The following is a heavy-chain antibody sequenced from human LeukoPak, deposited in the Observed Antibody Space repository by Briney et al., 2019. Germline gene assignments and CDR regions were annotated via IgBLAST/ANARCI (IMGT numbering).Heavy chain of an antibody. V-gene: IGHV3-23*01. CDR2: ISGSGGST. J-gene: IGHJ6*02. D-gene: IGHD4-17*01. CDR1: GFTFSSYA. CDR3: ARDLYAVTTSYYYYGMDV. Sequence: GGSLRLSCAASGFTFSSYAMSWVRQAPGKGLEWVSAISGSGGSTYYADSVKGRFTISRDNSKNTLYLQMNSLRAEDTAVYYCARDLYAVTTSYYYYGMDVWGQGTTVTVSS.